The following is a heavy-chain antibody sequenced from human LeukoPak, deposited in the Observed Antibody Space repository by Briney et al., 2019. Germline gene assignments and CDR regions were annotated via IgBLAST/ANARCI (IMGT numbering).Heavy chain of an antibody. D-gene: IGHD3-10*01. J-gene: IGHJ5*02. V-gene: IGHV4-61*02. CDR1: GGSISSGSYY. Sequence: SQTLSLTCTVSGGSISSGSYYWSWLRQPAGKGLEWIGRMHTSGSTNYSPSLKSRLTMSVDTSKNQFSLKLRSLIAADTAVYYCARDSGSGYYEAWGQGTLVTVSS. CDR3: ARDSGSGYYEA. CDR2: MHTSGST.